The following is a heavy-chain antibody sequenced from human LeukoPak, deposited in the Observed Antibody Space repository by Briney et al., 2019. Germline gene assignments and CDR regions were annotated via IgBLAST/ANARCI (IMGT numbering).Heavy chain of an antibody. CDR2: ISSSSSYI. Sequence: GGSLRLSCAASGFTFSSYNMNWVRQAPGKGLEWVSSISSSSSYIYYADSGKGRFTISRDNANNTLYLQMNSLRVEDTAVYYCVRDNAYKFDYWGQGTLVTVSS. J-gene: IGHJ4*02. CDR3: VRDNAYKFDY. D-gene: IGHD5-24*01. CDR1: GFTFSSYN. V-gene: IGHV3-21*01.